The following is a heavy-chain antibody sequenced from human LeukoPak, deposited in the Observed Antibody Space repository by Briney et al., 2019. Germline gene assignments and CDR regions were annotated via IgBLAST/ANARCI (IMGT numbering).Heavy chain of an antibody. Sequence: GASVKVSCKASGYTFTGYYMHWVRQAPGQGLEWMGWINPNSGGTNYAQKFQGRVTMTRDTSISTAYMELGRLRSDDTAVYYCARDGYCSSTSCSGPWRAFDIWGQGTMVTVSS. J-gene: IGHJ3*02. CDR1: GYTFTGYY. V-gene: IGHV1-2*02. CDR3: ARDGYCSSTSCSGPWRAFDI. CDR2: INPNSGGT. D-gene: IGHD2-2*03.